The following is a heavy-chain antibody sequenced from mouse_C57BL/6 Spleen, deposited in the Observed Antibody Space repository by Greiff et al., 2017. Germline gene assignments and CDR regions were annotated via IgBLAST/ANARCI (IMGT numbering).Heavy chain of an antibody. J-gene: IGHJ2*01. D-gene: IGHD1-1*01. CDR2: IDPSDSET. CDR3: ARSPVTTVVATGEDY. Sequence: QVQLQQPGAELVRPGSSVKLSCKASGYTFTSYWMHWVKQRPIQGLEWIGNIDPSDSETHYNQKFKDKATLTVDKSSSTAYMQLSSLTSEDSAVYYCARSPVTTVVATGEDYWGQGTTHTVSS. CDR1: GYTFTSYW. V-gene: IGHV1-52*01.